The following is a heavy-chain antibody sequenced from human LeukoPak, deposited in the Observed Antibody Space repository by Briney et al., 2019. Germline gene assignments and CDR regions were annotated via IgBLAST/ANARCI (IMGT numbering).Heavy chain of an antibody. Sequence: GGSLRLSCAASGFTFSSYAMSWVRQAPGKGLEWVSAISGSGGSTYYADSVKGRFTTSRDNSKNTLYLRMNSLRAEDTAVYYCAKSGGVLWFGELLPKYYFDYWGQGTLVTVSS. J-gene: IGHJ4*02. CDR1: GFTFSSYA. D-gene: IGHD3-10*01. CDR3: AKSGGVLWFGELLPKYYFDY. V-gene: IGHV3-23*01. CDR2: ISGSGGST.